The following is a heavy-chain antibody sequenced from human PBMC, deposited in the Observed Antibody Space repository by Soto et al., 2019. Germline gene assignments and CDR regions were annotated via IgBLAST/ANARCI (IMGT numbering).Heavy chain of an antibody. D-gene: IGHD6-13*01. CDR1: GYTFTSYD. Sequence: QVQLVQSGAEVKKPGASVKVSCKASGYTFTSYDINWVRQATGQGLEWMGWMNPNSGNTGYAQKFQGRVTMTRNTSISTAYMELSSLRSEDTAVYYCARLYRSSWPYYYYYMDVWGKGTTVTVSS. J-gene: IGHJ6*03. V-gene: IGHV1-8*01. CDR2: MNPNSGNT. CDR3: ARLYRSSWPYYYYYMDV.